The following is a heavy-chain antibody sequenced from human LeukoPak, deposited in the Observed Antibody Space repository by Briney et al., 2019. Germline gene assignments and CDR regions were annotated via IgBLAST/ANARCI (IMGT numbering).Heavy chain of an antibody. Sequence: GGSLRLSCAASGFTFSSYTMNWVRQAPGKGLEWVSYINGSSSTIYYADSVKGRFTISRDNAKNSLYLQMNSLRDEDTAVYYCARIRYYYDSSGYCFFDYWGQGALVTVSS. D-gene: IGHD3-22*01. V-gene: IGHV3-48*02. CDR2: INGSSSTI. CDR3: ARIRYYYDSSGYCFFDY. CDR1: GFTFSSYT. J-gene: IGHJ4*02.